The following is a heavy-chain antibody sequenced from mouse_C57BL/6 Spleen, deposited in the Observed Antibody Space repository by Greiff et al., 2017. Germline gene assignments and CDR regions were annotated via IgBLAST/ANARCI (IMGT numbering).Heavy chain of an antibody. J-gene: IGHJ3*01. CDR2: ISSGGSYT. CDR1: GFTFSSYG. V-gene: IGHV5-6*01. CDR3: ARGYYGSSYSWFAY. Sequence: EVKLMESGGDLVKPGGSLKLSCAASGFTFSSYGMSWVRQTPDKRLEWVATISSGGSYTYYPDSVKGRFTISRDNAKNTLYLQMSSLKSEDTAMYYCARGYYGSSYSWFAYWGQGTLVTVSA. D-gene: IGHD1-1*01.